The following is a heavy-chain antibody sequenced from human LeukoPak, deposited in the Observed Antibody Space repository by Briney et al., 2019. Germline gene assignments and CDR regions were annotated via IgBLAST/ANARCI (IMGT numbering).Heavy chain of an antibody. V-gene: IGHV5-51*01. CDR1: GYRFTDYW. J-gene: IGHJ4*02. D-gene: IGHD5-18*01. CDR2: IYPGDSES. CDR3: ARHANKYSYGPYYFDS. Sequence: GESLKISCQASGYRFTDYWIGWVRQMPGKGLEWMAIIYPGDSESRYSPSFQGQVTISADKSISTAYLQWSSLRASDTAMYYCARHANKYSYGPYYFDSWGQGTLVTVSS.